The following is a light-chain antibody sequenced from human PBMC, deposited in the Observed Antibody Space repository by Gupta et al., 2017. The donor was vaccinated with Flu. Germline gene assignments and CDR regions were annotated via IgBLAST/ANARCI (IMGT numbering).Light chain of an antibody. Sequence: QSVLTQPPSASGTPGQRVTISCSGTSSNIAGNTVNWYLQVPGTAPTLLIYRNDQRPSGVPDRFSGSKSDTSASLAISVLQSEEEGDYYCSAWDDSLNGPVFGGGTKLTVL. CDR3: SAWDDSLNGPV. J-gene: IGLJ3*02. CDR1: SSNIAGNT. CDR2: RND. V-gene: IGLV1-44*01.